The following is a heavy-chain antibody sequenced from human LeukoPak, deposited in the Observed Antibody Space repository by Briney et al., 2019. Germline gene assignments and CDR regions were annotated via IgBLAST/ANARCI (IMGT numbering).Heavy chain of an antibody. CDR1: GFTFSSYW. J-gene: IGHJ5*02. Sequence: GGSLRLSCAASGFTFSSYWMHWVRQAPGKGLVWVSRINSDGSSTSYADSVKGRFTISRDSAKNTLYLQMNSLRAEDTAVYYCARDPAAENWFAPWGQGTLATVSS. D-gene: IGHD6-13*01. CDR2: INSDGSST. CDR3: ARDPAAENWFAP. V-gene: IGHV3-74*01.